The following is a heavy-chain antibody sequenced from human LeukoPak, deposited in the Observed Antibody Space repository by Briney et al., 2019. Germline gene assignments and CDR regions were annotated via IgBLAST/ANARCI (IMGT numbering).Heavy chain of an antibody. V-gene: IGHV3-48*03. D-gene: IGHD1-26*01. CDR3: ARSDSGSYYYYYYGMDV. CDR1: GFAFSSYE. J-gene: IGHJ6*02. CDR2: ISSSGSTI. Sequence: GGSLRLSCAASGFAFSSYEMNWVRQAPGKGLEWVSYISSSGSTIYYADSVKGRFTISRDNAKNSLYLQMNSLRAEDTAVYYCARSDSGSYYYYYYGMDVWGQGTTVTVSS.